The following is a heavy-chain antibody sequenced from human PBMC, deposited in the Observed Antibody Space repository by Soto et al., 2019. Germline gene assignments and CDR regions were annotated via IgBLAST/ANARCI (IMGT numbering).Heavy chain of an antibody. Sequence: QITLKECGPTLLKPTEPLTLTCSFSGFSLSTNAVGVGWIRQPPGKALVWLAFIYWDDDKHYTPYLKSRLTITKDTSKNQVVLTMTPMDPVDTATYCSGWLFNAWGQSTPVTVSS. CDR1: GFSLSTNAVG. J-gene: IGHJ5*01. D-gene: IGHD5-12*01. V-gene: IGHV2-5*02. CDR2: IYWDDDK. CDR3: GWLFNA.